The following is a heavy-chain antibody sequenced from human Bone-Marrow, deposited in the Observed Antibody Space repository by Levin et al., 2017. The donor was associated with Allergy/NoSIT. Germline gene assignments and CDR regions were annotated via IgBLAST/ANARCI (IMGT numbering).Heavy chain of an antibody. V-gene: IGHV3-7*01. CDR1: GFTFSNHW. J-gene: IGHJ6*02. Sequence: ASVKVSCVASGFTFSNHWMNWARQVPGKGLEWVAYIEQDGSEKYYVDSVKGRFTISRDNAKNSLYLQMNSLRAEDTAVYYCAIDLGGTVWGQGTTVTVSS. CDR3: AIDLGGTV. CDR2: IEQDGSEK. D-gene: IGHD1-14*01.